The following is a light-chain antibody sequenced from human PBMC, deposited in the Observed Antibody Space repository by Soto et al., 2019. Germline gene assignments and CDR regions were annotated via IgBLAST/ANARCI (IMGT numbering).Light chain of an antibody. J-gene: IGKJ1*01. Sequence: DIVMTQSPDSLAVSLGERATINCKSSQIFLYRSNNHNYLAWYQQKPGQPPRLLIYWASTRESGVPDRFSGSGSGTDFTLTISSLQAEDVAVYYCQQYYSTPWTFGQGTKVDIK. CDR2: WAS. V-gene: IGKV4-1*01. CDR3: QQYYSTPWT. CDR1: QIFLYRSNNHNY.